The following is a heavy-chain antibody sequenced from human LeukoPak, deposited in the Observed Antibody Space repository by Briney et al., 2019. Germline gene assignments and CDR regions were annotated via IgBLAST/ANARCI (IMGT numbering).Heavy chain of an antibody. Sequence: ASVKVSCKASGYTFTSYGITWVRQAPGQGLEWMGWISAYNGNTNYAQKLQGRVTMTTEKSTSTAYMELKNLRSDDTAVYYCARRAVGNSYYYSMDVWGKGTTVTVSS. J-gene: IGHJ6*03. CDR2: ISAYNGNT. D-gene: IGHD6-19*01. V-gene: IGHV1-18*01. CDR3: ARRAVGNSYYYSMDV. CDR1: GYTFTSYG.